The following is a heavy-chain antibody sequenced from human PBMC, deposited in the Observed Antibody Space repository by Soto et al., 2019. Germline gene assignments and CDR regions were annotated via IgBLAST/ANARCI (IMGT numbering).Heavy chain of an antibody. Sequence: QVQLVESGGGVVQPGRSLRLSCAASGFTFIIYGMHWVRQAPGKGLEWVAAISYDGSNKYYADSVKGRFTISRDNSKNXLYLQMNSLRAEDTAVYYCAKDVVAFLGYFNGPAGWGQGTLVTVSS. CDR2: ISYDGSNK. V-gene: IGHV3-30*18. D-gene: IGHD2-15*01. CDR3: AKDVVAFLGYFNGPAG. J-gene: IGHJ4*02. CDR1: GFTFIIYG.